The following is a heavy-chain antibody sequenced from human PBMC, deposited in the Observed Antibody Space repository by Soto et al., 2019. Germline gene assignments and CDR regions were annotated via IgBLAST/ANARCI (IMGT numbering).Heavy chain of an antibody. Sequence: XSVKGSFEASVYTFTSYGINWVRQAPGQGLEWMGWISAYNGNTNYAQKLQGRVTMTTDTSTSTAYMELRSLRSDDTAVYYCARTAAGTFWFDLWAQGTLVTVSS. CDR1: VYTFTSYG. D-gene: IGHD6-13*01. CDR3: ARTAAGTFWFDL. J-gene: IGHJ5*02. CDR2: ISAYNGNT. V-gene: IGHV1-18*04.